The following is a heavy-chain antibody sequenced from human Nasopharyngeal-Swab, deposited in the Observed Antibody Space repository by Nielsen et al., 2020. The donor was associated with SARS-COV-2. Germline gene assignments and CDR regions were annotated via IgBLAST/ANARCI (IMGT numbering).Heavy chain of an antibody. D-gene: IGHD4-17*01. CDR2: ISYDGSNK. CDR3: ARGTYGDYQYYFDY. Sequence: GESLKISCAASGFTFSSYAMHWVRQAPGKGLEWVAVISYDGSNKYYADSVKGRFTISRGNSKNTLYLQMNSLRAEDTAVYYCARGTYGDYQYYFDYWGQGTLVTVSS. CDR1: GFTFSSYA. V-gene: IGHV3-30-3*01. J-gene: IGHJ4*02.